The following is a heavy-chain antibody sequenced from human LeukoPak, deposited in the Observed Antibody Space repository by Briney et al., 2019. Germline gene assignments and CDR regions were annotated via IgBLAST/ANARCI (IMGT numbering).Heavy chain of an antibody. CDR3: AGSHSSGWYEFPY. V-gene: IGHV3-11*06. D-gene: IGHD6-19*01. CDR2: ISSSSSYT. CDR1: GFTFSDYY. J-gene: IGHJ4*02. Sequence: GGSLRLSCAASGFTFSDYYMSWIRQAPGKGLEWVSYISSSSSYTNYADSVKGRFTISRDNAKNSLYLQMNSLRAEDTAVYYCAGSHSSGWYEFPYWGQGTLVTVSS.